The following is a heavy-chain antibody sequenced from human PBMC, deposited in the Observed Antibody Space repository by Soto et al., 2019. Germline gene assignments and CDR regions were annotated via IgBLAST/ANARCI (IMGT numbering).Heavy chain of an antibody. CDR1: GFIFSNFA. CDR2: ISYDGNNK. J-gene: IGHJ4*02. CDR3: ARGDYFDSSGYSFDF. D-gene: IGHD3-22*01. V-gene: IGHV3-30-3*01. Sequence: QVLLVESGGGVVQPGQSLRLSCAASGFIFSNFAMHWVRQAPGKGLEWMAFISYDGNNKYYADSVKGQFTISRDNSKNTVYLQMQRLRAEATALYYCARGDYFDSSGYSFDFWGQGTLVTVSS.